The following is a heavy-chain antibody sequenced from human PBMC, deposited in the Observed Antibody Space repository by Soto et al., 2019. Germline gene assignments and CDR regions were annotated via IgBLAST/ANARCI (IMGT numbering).Heavy chain of an antibody. V-gene: IGHV1-69*01. Sequence: QLQRGQSGAEVKKPGSSVKFSCKASVGTFSSSAISWVRQAPGQGLEWMGGNIPIFGTAHYAHKFQGRVTIIADESKRTADMERSRLRYEGTGVYYCVRGRHRVRSRITFGGVIDFYGLDFGGNGATVTVS. CDR3: VRGRHRVRSRITFGGVIDFYGLDF. CDR2: NIPIFGTA. CDR1: VGTFSSSA. J-gene: IGHJ6*04. D-gene: IGHD3-16*02.